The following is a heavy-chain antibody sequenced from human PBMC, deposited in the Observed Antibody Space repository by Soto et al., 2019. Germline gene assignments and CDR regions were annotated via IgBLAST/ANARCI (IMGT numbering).Heavy chain of an antibody. CDR1: GFTVSSNY. V-gene: IGHV3-53*01. Sequence: GGSLRLSCAASGFTVSSNYMSWVRQAPGKGLEWVSVIYSGGSTYYADPVKGRFTISRDNSKNTLYLQMNSLRAEDTAVYYCARDSGIAAERYYYYYGMDVWGQGTTVTVSS. J-gene: IGHJ6*02. CDR3: ARDSGIAAERYYYYYGMDV. D-gene: IGHD6-13*01. CDR2: IYSGGST.